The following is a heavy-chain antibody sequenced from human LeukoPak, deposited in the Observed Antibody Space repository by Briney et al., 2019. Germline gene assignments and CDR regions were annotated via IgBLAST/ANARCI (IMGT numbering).Heavy chain of an antibody. Sequence: SPGGSLRLSCAASGFTFSSYAMNWVRQAPGKGLEWVSSISSSSSYIYYADSAKGRFTISRDNAKNSLYLQMNSLRAEDTAVYYCARAWAGTYYYDYWGQGTLVTVSS. CDR3: ARAWAGTYYYDY. CDR1: GFTFSSYA. D-gene: IGHD6-19*01. CDR2: ISSSSSYI. V-gene: IGHV3-21*01. J-gene: IGHJ4*02.